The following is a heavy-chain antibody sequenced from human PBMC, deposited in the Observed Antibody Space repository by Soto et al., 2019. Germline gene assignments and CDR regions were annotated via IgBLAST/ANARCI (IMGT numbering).Heavy chain of an antibody. Sequence: SETLSLTCTVSGGSISSSSYYWGWIRQPPGKGLEWIGYIYNSGNTNYNPSLRSRVTISVDTSKNQFSLKLTSVTAADTAVYYCAAPPRYWGQGTLVTVSS. V-gene: IGHV4-61*05. D-gene: IGHD6-6*01. CDR3: AAPPRY. CDR2: IYNSGNT. J-gene: IGHJ4*02. CDR1: GGSISSSSYY.